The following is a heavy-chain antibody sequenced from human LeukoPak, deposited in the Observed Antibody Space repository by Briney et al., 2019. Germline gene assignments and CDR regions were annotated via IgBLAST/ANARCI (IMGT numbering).Heavy chain of an antibody. CDR2: ISSSGSTI. V-gene: IGHV3-48*04. J-gene: IGHJ5*02. Sequence: QTGGSLRLSCAASGFTFSSYSMNWVRQAPGKGLEWVSYISSSGSTIYYADSVKGRFTISRDNAKNSLYLQMNSLRAEDTAVYYCARVQYSSSFNWFDPWGQGTLVTVSS. CDR1: GFTFSSYS. CDR3: ARVQYSSSFNWFDP. D-gene: IGHD6-13*01.